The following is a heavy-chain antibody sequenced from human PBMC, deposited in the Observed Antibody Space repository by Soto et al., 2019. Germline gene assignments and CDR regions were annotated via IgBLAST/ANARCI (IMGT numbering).Heavy chain of an antibody. CDR3: TTEAMVYESGGYYYYYGMDV. CDR1: GFTFSNAW. Sequence: EVQLVESGGGLVKPGGSLRLSCAASGFTFSNAWMSWVRQAPGKGLEWVGRIKSKTDGGTTDYAAPVKGRFTISRDDSKNTLYLQMNSLKTEDTAVYYCTTEAMVYESGGYYYYYGMDVWGQGTTVTVSS. J-gene: IGHJ6*02. D-gene: IGHD2-8*01. V-gene: IGHV3-15*01. CDR2: IKSKTDGGTT.